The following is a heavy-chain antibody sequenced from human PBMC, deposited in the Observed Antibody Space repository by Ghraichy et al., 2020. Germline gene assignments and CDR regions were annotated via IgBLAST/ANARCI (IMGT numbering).Heavy chain of an antibody. Sequence: SETLSLTCTVSGGSISGYYWSWIRQPPGKGLEWIGHFYYSGTTNYNPSLKSRVTISRHTSKNQLSLKLSSVTAADTAVYYCARVSGWYPHYNYYYMDVWGKGTTVTVSS. V-gene: IGHV4-59*01. CDR2: FYYSGTT. CDR3: ARVSGWYPHYNYYYMDV. CDR1: GGSISGYY. J-gene: IGHJ6*03. D-gene: IGHD6-19*01.